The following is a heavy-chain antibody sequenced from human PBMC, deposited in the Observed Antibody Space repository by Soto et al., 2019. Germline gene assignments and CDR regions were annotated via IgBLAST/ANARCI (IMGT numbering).Heavy chain of an antibody. CDR3: ARGRYNSGDYPNFFDY. CDR1: GFEFSAYW. V-gene: IGHV3-7*01. CDR2: IKKDGIEK. J-gene: IGHJ4*02. D-gene: IGHD5-12*01. Sequence: EVQLVESGGGLVQPGGSLRLSCAASGFEFSAYWMTWVRQAPGKGLEWVANIKKDGIEKYYGDSVRGRFSVFRDNAKNAAYLQMNRLKGEDTGAYFCARGRYNSGDYPNFFDYWGQGAWVTVSS.